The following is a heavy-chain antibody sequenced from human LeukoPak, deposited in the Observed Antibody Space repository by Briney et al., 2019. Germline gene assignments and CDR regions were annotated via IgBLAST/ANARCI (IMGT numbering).Heavy chain of an antibody. CDR3: ARDSSRGDLPLDY. CDR2: IYTGGNT. J-gene: IGHJ4*02. D-gene: IGHD1-14*01. Sequence: PGGSLRLSCAASEFTVSSSFMSWVRQAPGKGLEWVSIIYTGGNTYYADSVQGRFTISRDGSKNTLYLQMNSLRAEDTAVYYCARDSSRGDLPLDYWGQGTLVTVSS. CDR1: EFTVSSSF. V-gene: IGHV3-66*01.